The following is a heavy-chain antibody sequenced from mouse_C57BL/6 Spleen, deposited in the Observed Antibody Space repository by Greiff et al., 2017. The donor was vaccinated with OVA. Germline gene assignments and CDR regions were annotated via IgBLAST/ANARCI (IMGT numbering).Heavy chain of an antibody. J-gene: IGHJ4*01. CDR2: ISDGGSYT. D-gene: IGHD2-4*01. CDR1: GFTFSSYA. Sequence: EVKVVESGGGLVKPGGSLKLSCAASGFTFSSYAMSWVRQTPEKRLEWVATISDGGSYTYYPDNVKGRFTISRDNAKNNLYLQMSHLKSEDTAMYYCARDGLRRDYYAMDYWGQGTSVTVSS. CDR3: ARDGLRRDYYAMDY. V-gene: IGHV5-4*01.